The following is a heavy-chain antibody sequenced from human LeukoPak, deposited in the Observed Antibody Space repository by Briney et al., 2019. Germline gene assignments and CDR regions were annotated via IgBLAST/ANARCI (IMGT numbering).Heavy chain of an antibody. D-gene: IGHD1-26*01. CDR3: ARTSGSYSQYFDY. CDR1: GFTFSSYE. J-gene: IGHJ4*02. V-gene: IGHV3-48*03. Sequence: GGSLRLSCAASGFTFSSYEMNWVRQAPGHGLEWGSYISSSGSTIYYADSVKGRFTISRDNAKNSLYLQMNSLRAEDTAVYYCARTSGSYSQYFDYWGQGALVTVSS. CDR2: ISSSGSTI.